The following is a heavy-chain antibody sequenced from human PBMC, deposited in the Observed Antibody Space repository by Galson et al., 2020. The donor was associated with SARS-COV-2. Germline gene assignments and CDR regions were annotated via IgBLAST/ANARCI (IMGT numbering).Heavy chain of an antibody. Sequence: GGSLRLSCAASGFTFSSYAMSWVRQAPGKGLEWVSAISGSGGSTYYADSVKGRFTISRDNSKNTLYLQMNSLRAEDTAVYYCAKDQGVTMFGEYYGMDVWGQGTTVTVSS. D-gene: IGHD3-10*02. CDR1: GFTFSSYA. CDR3: AKDQGVTMFGEYYGMDV. CDR2: ISGSGGST. V-gene: IGHV3-23*01. J-gene: IGHJ6*02.